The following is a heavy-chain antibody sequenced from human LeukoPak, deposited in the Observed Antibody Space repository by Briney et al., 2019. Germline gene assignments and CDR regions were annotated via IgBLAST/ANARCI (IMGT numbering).Heavy chain of an antibody. J-gene: IGHJ4*02. CDR1: GFTVRSHY. V-gene: IGHV3-53*01. CDR2: IYSGGST. CDR3: ARDDILTGYRYY. Sequence: GGSLRLSCAASGFTVRSHYMSSVRQAPGKGLEWVSVIYSGGSTYYADSVKGRFTISRDNSKNTLYLQMNRLRAEDTAVYYCARDDILTGYRYYWGQGTLVTVSS. D-gene: IGHD3-9*01.